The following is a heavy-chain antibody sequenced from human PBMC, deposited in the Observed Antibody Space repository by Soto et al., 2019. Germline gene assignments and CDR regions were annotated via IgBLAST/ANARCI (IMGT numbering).Heavy chain of an antibody. D-gene: IGHD5-12*01. V-gene: IGHV3-30*18. Sequence: GGSLRLSCAASGFTFSDYGMYWVRQAPGKGLEWVALISYGSNEYYADSVKGRFTISRDNSKSTVYLLMNSLRAEDTAVYYCAKRHGGYDIDYSGQGTLVTVSS. CDR2: ISYGSNE. CDR1: GFTFSDYG. J-gene: IGHJ4*02. CDR3: AKRHGGYDIDY.